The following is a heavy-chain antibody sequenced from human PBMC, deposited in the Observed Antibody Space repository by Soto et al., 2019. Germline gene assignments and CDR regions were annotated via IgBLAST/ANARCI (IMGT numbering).Heavy chain of an antibody. V-gene: IGHV1-46*01. Sequence: ASVKVACKASGYTFTSHYMNWVRQAPGQGLEWMGIINPSGGSTSYAQKFQGRVTMTRDTSTSTVYMELSSLRSEDTAVYYCARWGIVVVPAAYYGMDVWGQGNTVTVS. D-gene: IGHD2-2*01. CDR2: INPSGGST. CDR1: GYTFTSHY. J-gene: IGHJ6*02. CDR3: ARWGIVVVPAAYYGMDV.